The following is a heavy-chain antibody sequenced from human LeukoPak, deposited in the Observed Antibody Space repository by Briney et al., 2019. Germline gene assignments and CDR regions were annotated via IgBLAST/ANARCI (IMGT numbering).Heavy chain of an antibody. CDR2: IREHGGEQ. D-gene: IGHD2-2*01. CDR1: GFTFSNYR. J-gene: IGHJ6*03. V-gene: IGHV3-7*03. CDR3: ARERTPYYYMDV. Sequence: GGSLRLSCAVSGFTFSNYRMSWVRQAPGKGLEWVANIREHGGEQYYVDSVKGRFTSSRDNPKNSVYLQMDSLRVEDTAVYYCARERTPYYYMDVWGKGTTVTVSS.